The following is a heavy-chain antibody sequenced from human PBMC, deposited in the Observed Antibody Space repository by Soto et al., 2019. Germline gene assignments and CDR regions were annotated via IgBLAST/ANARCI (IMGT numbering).Heavy chain of an antibody. CDR1: GYIFTAYS. CDR3: AREENCSDGVCYSEYFQR. J-gene: IGHJ1*01. V-gene: IGHV1-46*01. CDR2: VNPSGGST. Sequence: QVQLVQSGAEVKKPGASVKVSCKASGYIFTAYSMHWVRQAPGQGLEWMGVVNPSGGSTNYAQKFRGRITMTRHTSTSTVYMDLSSLTSEDTAVYYCAREENCSDGVCYSEYFQRWGQGTLVTVSS. D-gene: IGHD2-15*01.